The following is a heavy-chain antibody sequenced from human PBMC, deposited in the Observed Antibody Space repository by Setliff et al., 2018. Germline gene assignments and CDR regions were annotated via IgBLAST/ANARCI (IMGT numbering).Heavy chain of an antibody. CDR1: GYTLTELS. CDR3: ATSVSWIQLVLYPQGHPEPFDY. CDR2: CDPEDGET. D-gene: IGHD5-18*01. Sequence: VASVKVSCKVSGYTLTELSMHWVRQAPGKGLEWMGGCDPEDGETLYAQKFQGRVTMTEDTSTDTAYMELSSLRSEDTAVYYCATSVSWIQLVLYPQGHPEPFDYWGQGTLVTVSA. J-gene: IGHJ4*02. V-gene: IGHV1-24*01.